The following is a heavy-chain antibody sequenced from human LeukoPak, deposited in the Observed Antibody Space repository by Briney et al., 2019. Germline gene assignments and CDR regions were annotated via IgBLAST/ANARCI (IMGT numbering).Heavy chain of an antibody. D-gene: IGHD3-3*01. V-gene: IGHV1-2*02. Sequence: ASVKVSCKASGYTFTGYYMQWVRQAPGQGLEWMGWINPNSGGTNYAQKFQGRVTMTRDTSISTAYMELSRLRSDDTAVYYCARSNRVYDFWSGSIFDYWGQGTLVTVSS. CDR1: GYTFTGYY. J-gene: IGHJ4*02. CDR3: ARSNRVYDFWSGSIFDY. CDR2: INPNSGGT.